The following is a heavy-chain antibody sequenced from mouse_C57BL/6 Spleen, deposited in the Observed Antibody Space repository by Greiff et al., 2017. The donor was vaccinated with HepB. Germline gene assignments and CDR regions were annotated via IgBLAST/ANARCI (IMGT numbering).Heavy chain of an antibody. J-gene: IGHJ2*01. CDR1: GYSITSGYY. V-gene: IGHV3-6*01. Sequence: EVQLVESGPGLVKPSQSLSLTCSVTGYSITSGYYWNWIRQFPGNKLEWMGYISYDGSNNYNPSLKNRISITRDTSKNQFFLKLNSVTTEDTATYYCARGITTVYYFDYWGQGTTLTVSS. D-gene: IGHD1-1*01. CDR2: ISYDGSN. CDR3: ARGITTVYYFDY.